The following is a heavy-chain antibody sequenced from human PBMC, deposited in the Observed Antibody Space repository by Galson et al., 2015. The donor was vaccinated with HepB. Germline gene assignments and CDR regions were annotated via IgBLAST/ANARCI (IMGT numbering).Heavy chain of an antibody. D-gene: IGHD3-22*01. V-gene: IGHV3-74*01. CDR1: GFSFSGYW. CDR3: AREYDSSDYLPVGYYGMDV. CDR2: INSAGSSI. Sequence: SLRLSCAASGFSFSGYWMHWVRQAPGKGLVWVSRINSAGSSIRYAGSVRGRFTISRDNAKNTLYLQMNSLRAEDTAVYYWAREYDSSDYLPVGYYGMDVWGQGTTVTVSS. J-gene: IGHJ6*02.